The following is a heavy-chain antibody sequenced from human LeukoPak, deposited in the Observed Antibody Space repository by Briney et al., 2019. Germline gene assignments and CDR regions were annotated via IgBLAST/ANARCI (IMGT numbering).Heavy chain of an antibody. Sequence: GGSLRLSCAASGFTFSLYAMNWLRQAPGKGLEWVCYINSGSSDKHYTESVRGRFTISRDNAKRTLYLQMNSLRAEDTAIYFCARDTYEPGLIDFWGQGTLVSVSS. J-gene: IGHJ4*02. CDR2: INSGSSDK. V-gene: IGHV3-21*05. CDR3: ARDTYEPGLIDF. CDR1: GFTFSLYA. D-gene: IGHD3-3*01.